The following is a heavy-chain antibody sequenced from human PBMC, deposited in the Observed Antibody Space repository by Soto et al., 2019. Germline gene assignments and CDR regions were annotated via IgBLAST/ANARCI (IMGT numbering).Heavy chain of an antibody. Sequence: QVQLQESGPGLVKPSQTLSLTCTVSGGSISSGDYYWSWIRQPPGKGLEWIGYISSSGSTNYNPSLKSRVTISVDTSRDQFSLKLSSVTAADTAVYYCARDLIIAVAGTYYYYGMDVWGQGTTVTVSS. J-gene: IGHJ6*02. CDR2: ISSSGST. CDR3: ARDLIIAVAGTYYYYGMDV. CDR1: GGSISSGDYY. V-gene: IGHV4-30-4*01. D-gene: IGHD6-19*01.